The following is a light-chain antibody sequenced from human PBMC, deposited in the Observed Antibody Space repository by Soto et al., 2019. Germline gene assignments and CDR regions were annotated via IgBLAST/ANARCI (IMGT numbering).Light chain of an antibody. CDR3: QRYGSSPFT. J-gene: IGKJ2*01. CDR2: DAS. V-gene: IGKV3D-20*01. CDR1: QSVSSSY. Sequence: EIVLTQSPATLSLSPGERATLSCGASQSVSSSYLAWYQQKPGLAPRLLIYDASSETSGIPVSFSGSGSGKDFTLNISRLEPEDVAEYYCQRYGSSPFTFGRGTKLEIK.